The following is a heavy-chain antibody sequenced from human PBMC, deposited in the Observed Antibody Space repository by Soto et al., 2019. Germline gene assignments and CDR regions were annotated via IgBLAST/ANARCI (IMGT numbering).Heavy chain of an antibody. CDR1: GCTFSTYG. V-gene: IGHV3-23*01. CDR2: ISGSGDST. J-gene: IGHJ4*02. D-gene: IGHD6-19*01. Sequence: AGGSLRLSCAASGCTFSTYGMNWVRQAPGKGLEWVSGISGSGDSTYYADSVKGRFTVSRDNSKNTLYLQMNSLRAEDTAVFYCAKERSSGWSFDYWGQGTLVTVSS. CDR3: AKERSSGWSFDY.